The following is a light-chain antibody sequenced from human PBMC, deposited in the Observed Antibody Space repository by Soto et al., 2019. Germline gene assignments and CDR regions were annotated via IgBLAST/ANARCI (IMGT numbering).Light chain of an antibody. CDR2: DVS. CDR3: QQYGISPT. CDR1: QSVSNSY. J-gene: IGKJ1*01. Sequence: EIVLTQSPGTLSLSPGERATLSSRSSQSVSNSYLAWYQQKPGQAPRLLIYDVSSRATGIPDRFSGSGSGTDFTLTISRLESEDFAVYYCQQYGISPTFGQGTKVEIK. V-gene: IGKV3-20*01.